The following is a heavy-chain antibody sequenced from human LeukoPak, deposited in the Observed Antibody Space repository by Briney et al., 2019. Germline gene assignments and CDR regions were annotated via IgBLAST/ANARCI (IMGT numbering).Heavy chain of an antibody. V-gene: IGHV4-59*01. D-gene: IGHD3-22*01. J-gene: IGHJ4*02. CDR2: IYYSGST. CDR3: ARGAHDSSGYYYDY. Sequence: SETLFLTCTVSGGSISSYYWSWIRQPPGKGLEWIGYIYYSGSTNYNPSLKSRVTISVDTSKNQFSLKLSSVTAADTAVYYCARGAHDSSGYYYDYWGQGTLVTVSS. CDR1: GGSISSYY.